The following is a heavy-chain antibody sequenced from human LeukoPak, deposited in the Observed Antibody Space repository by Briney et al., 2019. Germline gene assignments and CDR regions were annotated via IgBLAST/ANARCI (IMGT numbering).Heavy chain of an antibody. V-gene: IGHV4-30-2*01. Sequence: TLSLTCTVSGGSISSGAYYWSWIRQPPGKGLEWIGYIYHSGSTYYNPSLKSRVTISVDRSKNQFSLKLSSVPAADTAVYYCAREAPRGSSGFDPWGQGTLVTVSS. CDR3: AREAPRGSSGFDP. CDR2: IYHSGST. J-gene: IGHJ5*02. CDR1: GGSISSGAYY. D-gene: IGHD5-12*01.